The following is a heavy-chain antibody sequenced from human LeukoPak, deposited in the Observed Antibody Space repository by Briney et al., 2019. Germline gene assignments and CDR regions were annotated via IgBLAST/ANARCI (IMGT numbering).Heavy chain of an antibody. CDR3: VRGAVAGTPPVDY. D-gene: IGHD6-19*01. Sequence: GGSLRLSCAASGLTFSDSWMSWVRQAPGKGLEWVANIKPDGSEINYVDSVKGRFTISRDNAKNAMDLQMSSLTAEDTAVYYCVRGAVAGTPPVDYWGQGTLVTVPS. J-gene: IGHJ4*02. CDR1: GLTFSDSW. V-gene: IGHV3-7*02. CDR2: IKPDGSEI.